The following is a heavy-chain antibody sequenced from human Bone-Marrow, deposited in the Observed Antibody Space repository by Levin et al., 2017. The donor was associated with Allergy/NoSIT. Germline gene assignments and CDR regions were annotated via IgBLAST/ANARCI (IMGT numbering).Heavy chain of an antibody. V-gene: IGHV3-30-3*01. J-gene: IGHJ4*02. CDR3: ARDRDYYGSGSYYSVDY. CDR2: ISYDGSNK. CDR1: GFTFSSYA. Sequence: GESLKISCAASGFTFSSYAMHWVRQAPGKGLEWVAVISYDGSNKYYADSVKGRFTISRDNSKNTLYLQMNSLRAEDTAVYYCARDRDYYGSGSYYSVDYWGQGTLVTVSS. D-gene: IGHD3-10*01.